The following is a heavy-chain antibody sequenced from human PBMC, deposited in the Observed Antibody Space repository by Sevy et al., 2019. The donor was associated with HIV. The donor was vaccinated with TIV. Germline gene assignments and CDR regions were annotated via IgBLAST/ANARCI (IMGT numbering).Heavy chain of an antibody. V-gene: IGHV3-23*01. CDR3: AKGGGFYYDSSGYYPDY. J-gene: IGHJ4*02. D-gene: IGHD3-22*01. CDR2: ISGSGGST. Sequence: GSLRLSCAASGFTFSTYAMSWVRQAPGKGLEWVSAISGSGGSTHYADSVKGRFTISRDNSKNTLYLQMNSLRAEDTAVYYCAKGGGFYYDSSGYYPDYWGQGTLVTVSS. CDR1: GFTFSTYA.